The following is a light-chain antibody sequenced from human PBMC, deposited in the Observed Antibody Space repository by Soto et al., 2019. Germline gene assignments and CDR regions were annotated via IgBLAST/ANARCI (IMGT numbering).Light chain of an antibody. Sequence: DVVMTQSSVSLPVTPGEPASISCRSSQSLLHSNGYNYLDWYLQKPGQSPQLLIYFGSKRAYGVPDMISSSGSGTDFTLKISRVEAEYVGVYYCMHGLQTPPTFGGGTRVEIK. CDR1: QSLLHSNGYNY. V-gene: IGKV2-28*01. CDR3: MHGLQTPPT. J-gene: IGKJ4*01. CDR2: FGS.